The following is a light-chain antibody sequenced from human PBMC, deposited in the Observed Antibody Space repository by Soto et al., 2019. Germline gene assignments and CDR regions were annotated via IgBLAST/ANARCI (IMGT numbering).Light chain of an antibody. V-gene: IGKV1-39*01. Sequence: DIQMTQSPSSLSASVGDRVTITCRASQSISSYLNWYQQKPGKAPKLLIYAASSLQSGVPSRFSGSGSGTDLTLTISSLQPEDFATYYCQQIYSTPLTFCGGINVDIK. CDR3: QQIYSTPLT. CDR2: AAS. CDR1: QSISSY. J-gene: IGKJ4*01.